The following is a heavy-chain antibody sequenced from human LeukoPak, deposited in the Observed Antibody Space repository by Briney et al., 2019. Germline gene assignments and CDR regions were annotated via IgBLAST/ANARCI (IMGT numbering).Heavy chain of an antibody. CDR3: TSYGGRTFDY. CDR1: GINFGGYA. J-gene: IGHJ4*02. D-gene: IGHD4-23*01. CDR2: IRSKLYGETT. V-gene: IGHV3-49*04. Sequence: PGRSLRLSCTASGINFGGYAMSWVRQAPGKGLEWVAFIRSKLYGETTEYAASAKGRFTVSRDDSKSIAYLQMNSLKAGDTGVYYCTSYGGRTFDYWGQGTLVTVSS.